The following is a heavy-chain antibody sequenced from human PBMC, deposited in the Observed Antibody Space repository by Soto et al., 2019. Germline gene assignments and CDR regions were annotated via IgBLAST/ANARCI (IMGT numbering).Heavy chain of an antibody. CDR3: VRIRYQLPSSVLWLDP. J-gene: IGHJ5*02. D-gene: IGHD3-16*01. CDR2: INHVGGT. CDR1: GGFLSESY. Sequence: SETLSLPCAVYGGFLSESYWTWIRQPRGKGLEWIGEINHVGGTNYNPSLKSRVTMSVDTSQNQFSLRLISVTAADTAMYFCVRIRYQLPSSVLWLDPWGQGTPVTVS. V-gene: IGHV4-34*01.